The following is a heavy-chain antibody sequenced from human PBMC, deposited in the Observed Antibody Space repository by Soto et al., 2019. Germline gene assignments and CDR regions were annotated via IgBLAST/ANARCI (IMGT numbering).Heavy chain of an antibody. J-gene: IGHJ3*02. D-gene: IGHD2-8*01. V-gene: IGHV4-30-2*01. Sequence: PSETLSLTCAVSGGSISSGGYSWSWIRQPPGKGLEWIGYIYHSGSTYYNPSLKSRVTISVDRSKNQFSLKLSSVTAADTAVYYCARDEWYCTNGVCPERAFDIWGQGTMVTVSS. CDR2: IYHSGST. CDR3: ARDEWYCTNGVCPERAFDI. CDR1: GGSISSGGYS.